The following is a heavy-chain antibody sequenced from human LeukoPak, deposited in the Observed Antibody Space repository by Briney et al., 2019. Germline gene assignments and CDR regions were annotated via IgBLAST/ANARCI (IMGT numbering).Heavy chain of an antibody. D-gene: IGHD1-26*01. Sequence: AASVKVSCKASGYTFTGSYMHWVRQAPGQGLEWMGWINPNSGGTNYAQKFQGRVTMTRDTSISTAYMELSRLRSDDTAVYYCARDGRELGGGDAFDIWDQGTMVTVSS. CDR3: ARDGRELGGGDAFDI. V-gene: IGHV1-2*02. CDR2: INPNSGGT. CDR1: GYTFTGSY. J-gene: IGHJ3*02.